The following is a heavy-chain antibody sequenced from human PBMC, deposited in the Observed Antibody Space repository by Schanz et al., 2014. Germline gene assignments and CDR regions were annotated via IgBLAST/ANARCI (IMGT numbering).Heavy chain of an antibody. CDR1: GFTVSSNY. D-gene: IGHD3-3*01. CDR3: ARYGFRKFGVVYGLAV. CDR2: IKHDGDEK. J-gene: IGHJ6*02. Sequence: EVQLVESGGGLIQPGGSLRLSCAASGFTVSSNYMSWVRQAPGKGLEWVANIKHDGDEKDYVDSVKGRFTISRDNAKNSVYLQMNSLRVEDTAVYYCARYGFRKFGVVYGLAVWGQGTTVTVS. V-gene: IGHV3-7*03.